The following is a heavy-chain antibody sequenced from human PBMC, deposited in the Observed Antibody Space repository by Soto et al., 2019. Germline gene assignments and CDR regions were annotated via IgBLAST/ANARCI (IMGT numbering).Heavy chain of an antibody. Sequence: QVHLQQWGAGLLNPSETLSLTCAVYGGSFTGYYWSWIRQPPGKGREWIGEINHSGSTNYNPSLKSPVTISLDTSRTQFSLKLNSLTPAAPAVYDGASPFRFEMISVLVKPTSCEYWCQGILVSVSS. V-gene: IGHV4-34*01. CDR2: INHSGST. CDR3: ASPFRFEMISVLVKPTSCEY. CDR1: GGSFTGYY. D-gene: IGHD2-8*02. J-gene: IGHJ4*02.